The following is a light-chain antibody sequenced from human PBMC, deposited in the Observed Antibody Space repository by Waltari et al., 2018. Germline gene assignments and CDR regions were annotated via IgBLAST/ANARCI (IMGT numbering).Light chain of an antibody. V-gene: IGLV1-47*01. J-gene: IGLJ2*01. Sequence: QSVLTQPPSASGTPGQKVTTSCSGGRSDSRQTFVSRYQPRPGTTPKLLIYRNTQRPSGVPDRISASKSGTSASLAISGLRSEDEAIYYCASWDDRLGGVLFGGGTKLTVL. CDR2: RNT. CDR3: ASWDDRLGGVL. CDR1: RSDSRQTF.